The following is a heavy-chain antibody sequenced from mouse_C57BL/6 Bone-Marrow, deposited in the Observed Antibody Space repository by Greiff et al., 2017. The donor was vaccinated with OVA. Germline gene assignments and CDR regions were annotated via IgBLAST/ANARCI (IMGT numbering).Heavy chain of an antibody. V-gene: IGHV1-55*01. J-gene: IGHJ4*01. Sequence: VKLQQPGAELVKPGASVKMSCKASGYTFTSSWITWVKQRPGQGLEWIGDIYPGSGSTNYNEKFKSKATLTVDTSSSTAYMQLSSLTSEDSAVYYGAYSSPVRYAMDYWGQGTSVTVSS. CDR3: AYSSPVRYAMDY. CDR2: IYPGSGST. CDR1: GYTFTSSW. D-gene: IGHD1-1*01.